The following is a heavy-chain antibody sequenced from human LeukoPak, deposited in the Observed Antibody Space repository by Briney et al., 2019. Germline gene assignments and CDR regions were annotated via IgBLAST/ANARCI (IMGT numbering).Heavy chain of an antibody. V-gene: IGHV6-1*01. J-gene: IGHJ5*02. CDR3: ARGQRRKDIVVVPAWSFGWFDP. Sequence: SQTLSLTCAISGDSVSGKSVAWNWIRQSPSRGLEWLGRTYYNSKWYNDYAISVKSRININPDTSRNQFSLQLNSVTPEDTAVYYCARGQRRKDIVVVPAWSFGWFDPWGQGTLVTVSS. D-gene: IGHD2-2*01. CDR1: GDSVSGKSVA. CDR2: TYYNSKWYN.